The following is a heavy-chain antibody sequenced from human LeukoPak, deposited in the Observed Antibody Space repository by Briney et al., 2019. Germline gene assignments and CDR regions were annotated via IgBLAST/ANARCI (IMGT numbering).Heavy chain of an antibody. CDR3: ARGIYGGNSPLVDY. D-gene: IGHD4-23*01. CDR2: INPNSGGT. Sequence: ASVKVSCKASGYTFTGYCIHWVRQAPGLGLEWMGWINPNSGGTIYAQKFQGSVTMTRDTSISTAYMELSRLRSDDTAVYYCARGIYGGNSPLVDYWGQGTLVTVSS. CDR1: GYTFTGYC. V-gene: IGHV1-2*02. J-gene: IGHJ4*02.